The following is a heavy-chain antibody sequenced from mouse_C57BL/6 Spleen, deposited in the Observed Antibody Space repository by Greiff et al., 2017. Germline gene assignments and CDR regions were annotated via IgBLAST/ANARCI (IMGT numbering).Heavy chain of an antibody. V-gene: IGHV1-62-2*01. CDR3: ARHEDPEGYYGYFDV. Sequence: QVQLQQSGAELVKPGASVKLSCKASGYTFTEYTIHWVKQRSGQGLEWIGWFYPGSGSIKYNEKFNDKATLTVDKSSSTVYMEHSRLTSEDSAVYFCARHEDPEGYYGYFDVWGTGTTVTVSS. D-gene: IGHD2-2*01. CDR2: FYPGSGSI. J-gene: IGHJ1*03. CDR1: GYTFTEYT.